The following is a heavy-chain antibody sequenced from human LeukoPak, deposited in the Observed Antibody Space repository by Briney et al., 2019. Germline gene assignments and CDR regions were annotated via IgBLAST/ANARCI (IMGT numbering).Heavy chain of an antibody. CDR2: IYTSGST. V-gene: IGHV4-61*02. CDR1: GGSISSGSYY. CDR3: ARAPRYCSGGSCYSGYNWFDP. Sequence: SETLSLTCTVSGGSISSGSYYWSWIRQPAGKGLEWIGRIYTSGSTNYNPSLESRVTISVDTSKNQFSLKLSSVTAADTAVYYCARAPRYCSGGSCYSGYNWFDPWGQGTLVTVSS. D-gene: IGHD2-15*01. J-gene: IGHJ5*02.